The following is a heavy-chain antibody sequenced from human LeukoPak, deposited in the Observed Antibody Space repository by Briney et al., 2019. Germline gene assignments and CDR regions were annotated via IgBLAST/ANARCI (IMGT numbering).Heavy chain of an antibody. Sequence: GGSLTLSCAASGFTFSSYAMSWVRQAPGKGLEWVSAISGSGGSTYYADSVKGRFTISRDNSKNTLYLQMNSLRAEDTAVYYCAKTFYDIGDYYFDYWGQGTLVTVSS. V-gene: IGHV3-23*01. D-gene: IGHD3-9*01. CDR3: AKTFYDIGDYYFDY. CDR2: ISGSGGST. J-gene: IGHJ4*02. CDR1: GFTFSSYA.